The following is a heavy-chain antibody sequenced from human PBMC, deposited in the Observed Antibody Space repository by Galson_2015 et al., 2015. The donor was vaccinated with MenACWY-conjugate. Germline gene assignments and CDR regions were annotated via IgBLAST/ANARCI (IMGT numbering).Heavy chain of an antibody. CDR2: ISHTGRT. J-gene: IGHJ3*02. V-gene: IGHV4-4*02. CDR1: GGSISSSDW. Sequence: SETLSLTCAVSGGSISSSDWWSWVRQPPGKGLEWIGEISHTGRTNYNPSLKSRVTISLDKSRNQLSLKVNSVTAADTAVYYCTRDGAVASDAFDIGGQGTLVIVSS. D-gene: IGHD6-19*01. CDR3: TRDGAVASDAFDI.